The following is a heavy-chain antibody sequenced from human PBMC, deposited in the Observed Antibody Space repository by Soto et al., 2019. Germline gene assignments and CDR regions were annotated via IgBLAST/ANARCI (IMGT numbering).Heavy chain of an antibody. Sequence: TSXTLSLTCTVSGGSISSGGYYWSWIRQHPGKGLEWIGYIYYSGSTYYNPSLKSRVTISVDTSKNQFSLKLSSVTAADTAVYYCARRGKEYYGSGSYPHYYYSYMDVWGKGTTVTXSS. CDR2: IYYSGST. J-gene: IGHJ6*03. CDR3: ARRGKEYYGSGSYPHYYYSYMDV. D-gene: IGHD3-10*01. CDR1: GGSISSGGYY. V-gene: IGHV4-31*03.